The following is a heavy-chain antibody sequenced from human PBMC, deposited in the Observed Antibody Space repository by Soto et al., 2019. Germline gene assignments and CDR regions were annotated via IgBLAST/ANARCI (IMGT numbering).Heavy chain of an antibody. V-gene: IGHV3-48*03. Sequence: GGSLRLSCAASGFTFSSYEMNWVRQAPGKGLEWVSYISSSGSTIYYADSVKGRFTISRDNAKNSLYLQMNSLRAEDTAVYYCARDGLTVPFDYWGQGALVTVSS. CDR1: GFTFSSYE. D-gene: IGHD4-4*01. CDR3: ARDGLTVPFDY. J-gene: IGHJ4*02. CDR2: ISSSGSTI.